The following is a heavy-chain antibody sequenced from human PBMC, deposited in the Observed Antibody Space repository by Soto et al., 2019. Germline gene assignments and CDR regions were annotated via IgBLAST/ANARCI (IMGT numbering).Heavy chain of an antibody. CDR3: ALYDSSGYYPNDAFDI. J-gene: IGHJ3*02. V-gene: IGHV1-69*06. D-gene: IGHD3-22*01. CDR1: GGTFSSYA. Sequence: ASVKVSCKASGGTFSSYAISWVRQAPGQGLEWMGGIIPIFGTANYAQKFQGRVTITADKSTSTAYMELSSLRSEDTAVYYCALYDSSGYYPNDAFDIWGRGTMVTVSS. CDR2: IIPIFGTA.